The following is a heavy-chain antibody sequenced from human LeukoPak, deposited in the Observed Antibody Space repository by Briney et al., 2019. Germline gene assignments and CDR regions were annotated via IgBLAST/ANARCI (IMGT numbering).Heavy chain of an antibody. CDR1: GFTFSSYG. D-gene: IGHD6-13*01. Sequence: GGSLRLSCAASGFTFSSYGMHWVRQAPGKGLEWVAVISYDGSNKYYADSVKGRFTISRDNSKNTLYLQMNSLRAEDTAVYYCARVGTGYSSSRYGETTYYFDYWGQGTLVTVSS. CDR2: ISYDGSNK. J-gene: IGHJ4*02. V-gene: IGHV3-30*03. CDR3: ARVGTGYSSSRYGETTYYFDY.